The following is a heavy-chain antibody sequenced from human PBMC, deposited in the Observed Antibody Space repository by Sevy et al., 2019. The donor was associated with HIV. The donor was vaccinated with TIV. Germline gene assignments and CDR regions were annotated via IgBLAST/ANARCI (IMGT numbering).Heavy chain of an antibody. J-gene: IGHJ4*02. Sequence: GGSLRLSCAASGFTFSSYAMHWVRQAPGKGLEWVAVISYDGSNKYYADSVKGRFTISRDNSKNTLYLQMNSLRAEDTAVYYCVRGREVVTAKRIYYFDYWGQGTLVTVSS. V-gene: IGHV3-30-3*01. D-gene: IGHD2-21*02. CDR1: GFTFSSYA. CDR3: VRGREVVTAKRIYYFDY. CDR2: ISYDGSNK.